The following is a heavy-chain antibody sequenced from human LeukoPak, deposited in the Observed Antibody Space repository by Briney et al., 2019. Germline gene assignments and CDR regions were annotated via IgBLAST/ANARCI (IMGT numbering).Heavy chain of an antibody. J-gene: IGHJ5*02. CDR2: ISGGSDYI. CDR1: GFNFSSYS. Sequence: KPGGSQRLSCAASGFNFSSYSMNWVRQSPGKGLEWLSSISGGSDYIYYTDSLECRFTISRDNAKNSLYLQMNNLRVEDTAVYYCQPHYYGSGSLSWLDPWGQGTPVTVSS. CDR3: QPHYYGSGSLSWLDP. D-gene: IGHD3-10*01. V-gene: IGHV3-21*06.